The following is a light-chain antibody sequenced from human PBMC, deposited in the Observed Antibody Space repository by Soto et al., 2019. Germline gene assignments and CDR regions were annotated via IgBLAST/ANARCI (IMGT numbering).Light chain of an antibody. CDR2: AAS. V-gene: IGKV3-11*01. J-gene: IGKJ3*01. Sequence: IVLTQSPATLSLSPGETATLSCRASQSVSTYLAWYQHKPGQAPRLLIYAASNRASGIPARFSGSGSGTDFTLTISSLEPEDFAIYYCQQRGSWPPFTFGPGTKVDVK. CDR1: QSVSTY. CDR3: QQRGSWPPFT.